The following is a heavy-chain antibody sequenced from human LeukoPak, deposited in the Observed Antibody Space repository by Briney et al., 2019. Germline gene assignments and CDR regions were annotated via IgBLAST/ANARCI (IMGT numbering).Heavy chain of an antibody. D-gene: IGHD3-10*01. CDR3: ARAGPLWFGEFLDAFDI. CDR2: IKHTGDEK. CDR1: GFSFSDYW. J-gene: IGHJ3*02. Sequence: GGSLRLSCAASGFSFSDYWMSWVRQTPGKGLEWVANIKHTGDEKYYVDSVEGRFTISRDNAKNSLYLQMNSLRAEDTAVYYCARAGPLWFGEFLDAFDIWGQGTMVTVSS. V-gene: IGHV3-7*01.